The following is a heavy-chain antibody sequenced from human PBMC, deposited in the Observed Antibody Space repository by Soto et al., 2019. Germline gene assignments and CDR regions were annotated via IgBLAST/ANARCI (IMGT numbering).Heavy chain of an antibody. Sequence: GGSLRLSCASSGFTFSGYWMTWVRQAPGKGLEGVANISPDGSEEYYVDSVKGRFTISRDNAKNSVYLQMNSLRGEDTALYYCAKDWKWEAFYYGMNVWGQGTTVTVSS. CDR3: AKDWKWEAFYYGMNV. V-gene: IGHV3-7*01. D-gene: IGHD1-26*01. CDR1: GFTFSGYW. CDR2: ISPDGSEE. J-gene: IGHJ6*02.